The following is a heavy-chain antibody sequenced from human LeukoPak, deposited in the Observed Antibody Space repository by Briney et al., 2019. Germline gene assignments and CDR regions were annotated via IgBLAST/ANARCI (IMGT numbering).Heavy chain of an antibody. CDR1: GGSISSSSYY. D-gene: IGHD6-19*01. V-gene: IGHV4-39*07. CDR3: ALSIAVAGPSRPDY. Sequence: PSEALSLTCTVSGGSISSSSYYWGWIRPPPGKGLEWIGSIYYSGSTYYNPSLKSRVTISVDTSKNQFSLKLSSVTAADTAVYYCALSIAVAGPSRPDYWGQGTLVTVSS. CDR2: IYYSGST. J-gene: IGHJ4*02.